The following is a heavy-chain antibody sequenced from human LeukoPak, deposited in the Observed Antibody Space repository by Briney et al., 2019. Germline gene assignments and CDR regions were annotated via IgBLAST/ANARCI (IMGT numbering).Heavy chain of an antibody. V-gene: IGHV1-24*01. CDR3: ATLAIVVVPAAIRGNGMDV. CDR1: GYTLTELS. D-gene: IGHD2-2*02. J-gene: IGHJ6*02. CDR2: FDPEDGET. Sequence: GASVKVSCKVSGYTLTELSMHWVRQAPGKGLEWMGGFDPEDGETIYAQKFQGRVTMTEDTSTDTAYMELSSLRSEDTAVYYCATLAIVVVPAAIRGNGMDVWGQGTTATVSS.